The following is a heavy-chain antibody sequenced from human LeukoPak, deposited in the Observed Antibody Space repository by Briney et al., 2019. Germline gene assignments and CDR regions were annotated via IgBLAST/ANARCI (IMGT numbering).Heavy chain of an antibody. J-gene: IGHJ3*02. CDR1: GGSISSYY. V-gene: IGHV4-59*08. CDR3: ARATGAVAFDI. CDR2: IYYSGGT. D-gene: IGHD4/OR15-4a*01. Sequence: PSQTLSLTCTVSGGSISSYYWSWIRQPPGKGLEWIGYIYYSGGTNYNPSLKSRVTISVDTSKNQFSLKLSSVTAADTAVYYCARATGAVAFDIWGQGTMVTVSS.